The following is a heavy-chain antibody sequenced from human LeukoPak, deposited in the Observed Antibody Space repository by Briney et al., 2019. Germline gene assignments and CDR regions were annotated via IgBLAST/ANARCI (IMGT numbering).Heavy chain of an antibody. V-gene: IGHV1-69*04. CDR1: GDTFIPYT. D-gene: IGHD2-15*01. CDR2: IIPSLDVA. Sequence: ASVKVSCKASGDTFIPYTFSWVRQAPGQGLEWIGRIIPSLDVADYAQKFQGRVTLSADRDTATTYMEVTSLRSEDTAMYYCARDHCSPGTCLGGHWGQGTLVTVSS. J-gene: IGHJ4*02. CDR3: ARDHCSPGTCLGGH.